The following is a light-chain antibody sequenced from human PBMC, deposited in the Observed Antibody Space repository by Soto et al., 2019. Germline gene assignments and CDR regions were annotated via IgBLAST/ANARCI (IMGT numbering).Light chain of an antibody. CDR1: QSVTSTH. V-gene: IGKV3-20*01. CDR2: AAS. CDR3: QQYGSSPWT. J-gene: IGKJ1*01. Sequence: EIELTQSPGTLSLSPGERATLSCRASQSVTSTHLAWYQQKPGQAPRLLIYAASSRATGIPDRFSGSGSGTGFTLTISRLEPEDFAVYYCQQYGSSPWTFGQGTKVEIK.